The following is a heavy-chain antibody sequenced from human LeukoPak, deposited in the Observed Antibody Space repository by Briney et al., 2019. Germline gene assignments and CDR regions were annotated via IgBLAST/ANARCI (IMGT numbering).Heavy chain of an antibody. D-gene: IGHD5-24*01. J-gene: IGHJ5*02. V-gene: IGHV1-69-2*01. Sequence: ATVKISCKVSGYTFTDYYMHWVQQAPGKGLEWMGLVDPEDGETIYAEKFQGRVTITPDTSTDTAYMELSSLRSEDTAVYYCATGRWLQPFDPWGQGTLVTVSS. CDR2: VDPEDGET. CDR1: GYTFTDYY. CDR3: ATGRWLQPFDP.